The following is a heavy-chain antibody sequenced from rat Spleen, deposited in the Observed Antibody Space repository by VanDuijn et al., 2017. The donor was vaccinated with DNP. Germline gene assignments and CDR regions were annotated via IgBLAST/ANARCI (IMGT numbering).Heavy chain of an antibody. CDR3: ARPDY. CDR1: GFTFSNYG. Sequence: EVQLVESGGGLVQPGRSLKLSCAASGFTFSNYGMAWVRQAPRKGLEWVATISYDGSGTYYRESVKGRFTISRDNAKSTLFLQMDSLRSEDTATYYCARPDYWGQGVMVTVSS. V-gene: IGHV5-7*01. J-gene: IGHJ2*01. CDR2: ISYDGSGT.